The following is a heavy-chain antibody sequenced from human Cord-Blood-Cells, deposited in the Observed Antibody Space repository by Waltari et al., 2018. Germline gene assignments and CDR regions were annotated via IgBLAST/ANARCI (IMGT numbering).Heavy chain of an antibody. J-gene: IGHJ5*02. CDR3: ARGGVIAAAGTRTFNWFDP. CDR1: GGTFSSYA. D-gene: IGHD6-13*01. V-gene: IGHV1-69*04. CDR2: IIPILGIA. Sequence: QVQLVQSGAEVKKPGSSVKVSCKASGGTFSSYAISWVRPAPGQGLEWMGGIIPILGIANYAQKFQGRVTITADESTSTAYMELSSLRSEDTAVYYCARGGVIAAAGTRTFNWFDPWGQGTLVTVSS.